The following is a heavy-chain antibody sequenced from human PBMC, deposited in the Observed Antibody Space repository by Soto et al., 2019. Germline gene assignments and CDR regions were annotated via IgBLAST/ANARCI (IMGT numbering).Heavy chain of an antibody. CDR3: ARGYYYDSSGYSGWFDP. D-gene: IGHD3-22*01. J-gene: IGHJ5*02. CDR2: INPSGGST. CDR1: GYTFTSYY. Sequence: ASVKVSCKASGYTFTSYYMHWVRQAPGQGLEWMGIINPSGGSTSYAQKFQGRVTMTRDTSTSTVYMELSSLRSEDTAVYYCARGYYYDSSGYSGWFDPWGQGTLVTVPQ. V-gene: IGHV1-46*01.